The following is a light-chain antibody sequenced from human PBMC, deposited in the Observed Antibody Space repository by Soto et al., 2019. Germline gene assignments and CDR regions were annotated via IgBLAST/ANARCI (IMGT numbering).Light chain of an antibody. CDR3: QSYDNYNVV. J-gene: IGLJ2*01. CDR2: EYY. CDR1: SGNIASKY. Sequence: LMLTQPHSVSESPGKTVTISCTRSSGNIASKYVQWYQQRPGSAPSTVIYEYYERPSGVPDRFSGAIDSSSNSASLTISGLKTEDEADYYCQSYDNYNVVFGGGTKLTVL. V-gene: IGLV6-57*04.